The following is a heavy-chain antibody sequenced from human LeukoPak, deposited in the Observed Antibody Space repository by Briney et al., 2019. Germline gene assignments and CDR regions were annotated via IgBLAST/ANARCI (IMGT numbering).Heavy chain of an antibody. CDR3: ARGSEQWLTYFDY. Sequence: SETLSLTCTVSGDSISTSNYYWDWIRQPPGKGLDWVATIYYSGSAYYNPSLKSRVTISVDTSKNQFSLKLSSVTAADSAVYYCARGSEQWLTYFDYWGQGTLVTVSS. CDR2: IYYSGSA. J-gene: IGHJ4*02. D-gene: IGHD6-19*01. CDR1: GDSISTSNYY. V-gene: IGHV4-39*07.